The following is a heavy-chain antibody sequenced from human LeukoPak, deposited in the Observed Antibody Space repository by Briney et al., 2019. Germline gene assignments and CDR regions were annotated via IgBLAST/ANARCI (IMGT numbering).Heavy chain of an antibody. V-gene: IGHV4-34*01. J-gene: IGHJ5*02. CDR1: GGSFSGYY. CDR3: ARGTEKITIFGVVIMPGWFDP. Sequence: SETLSLTCAVYGGSFSGYYWSWIRQPPGKGLEWIGEINHSGSTNYNPSLKSRVTISVDTYKNQFSLKLSSVTAADTAVYYCARGTEKITIFGVVIMPGWFDPWGQGTLVTVSS. CDR2: INHSGST. D-gene: IGHD3-3*01.